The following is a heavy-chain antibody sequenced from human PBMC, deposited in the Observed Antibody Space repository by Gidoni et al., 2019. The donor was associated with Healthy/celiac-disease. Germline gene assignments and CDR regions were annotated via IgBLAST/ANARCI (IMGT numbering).Heavy chain of an antibody. CDR2: IYSCGST. CDR3: ARSSMTLTYYYDSSGYYYFDY. Sequence: EVQLVESGGGLVQRGGSVRISCASSGLTARRNYMSGVRKAPGKGLECVSVIYSCGSTYYADSVKGRFTISRDNSKNTLYLQMNSLRAEDTAVYYCARSSMTLTYYYDSSGYYYFDYWGQGTLVTVSS. J-gene: IGHJ4*02. D-gene: IGHD3-22*01. V-gene: IGHV3-66*01. CDR1: GLTARRNY.